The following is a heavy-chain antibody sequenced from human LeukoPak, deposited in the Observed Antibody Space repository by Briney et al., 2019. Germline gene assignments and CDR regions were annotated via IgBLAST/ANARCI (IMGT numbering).Heavy chain of an antibody. D-gene: IGHD2-15*01. CDR3: ARASTPGVVGAAIDN. Sequence: GGSLRLSCAASGFTFSSYDMHWVRQAPGKGLEWVAYIRHGGSNDYYVDSVNGRFKISRDNTRNTLYLQMNSVKAEETAVYYCARASTPGVVGAAIDNWGQGTLVTVSS. J-gene: IGHJ4*02. CDR2: IRHGGSND. V-gene: IGHV3-30*02. CDR1: GFTFSSYD.